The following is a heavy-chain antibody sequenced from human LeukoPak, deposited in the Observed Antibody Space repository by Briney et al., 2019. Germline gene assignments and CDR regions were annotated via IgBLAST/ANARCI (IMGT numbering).Heavy chain of an antibody. CDR2: ISSIGGST. J-gene: IGHJ6*04. Sequence: GGSLRLSCAASGFTVSSNYMTWVRQAPGKGLEWVSGISSIGGSTVYADSVQGRFTISRDNSKNALYLEMNSLRAEDTAVYYCAELGITMIGGVWGKGTTVTISS. CDR3: AELGITMIGGV. V-gene: IGHV3-23*01. D-gene: IGHD3-10*02. CDR1: GFTVSSNY.